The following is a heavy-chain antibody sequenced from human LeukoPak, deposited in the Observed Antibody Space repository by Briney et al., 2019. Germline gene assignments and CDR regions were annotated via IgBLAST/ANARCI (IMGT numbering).Heavy chain of an antibody. CDR2: IWYDGSNK. V-gene: IGHV3-33*06. CDR1: GFTFSSYG. D-gene: IGHD4-17*01. J-gene: IGHJ4*02. CDR3: AKGTYPYGDYSYYFDY. Sequence: GGSLRLSCAASGFTFSSYGMHWVRQAPGKGLEWVAVIWYDGSNKYYADSVKGRFTISRDNSKNTLYLQMNSLRAGDTAVYYCAKGTYPYGDYSYYFDYWGQGTLVTVSS.